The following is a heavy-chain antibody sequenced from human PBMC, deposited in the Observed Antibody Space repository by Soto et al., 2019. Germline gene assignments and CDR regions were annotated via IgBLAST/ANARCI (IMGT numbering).Heavy chain of an antibody. D-gene: IGHD2-15*01. CDR1: GGTFSSYT. CDR3: VRDLVGTPGPDSYFDY. V-gene: IGHV1-69*04. J-gene: IGHJ4*02. Sequence: ASVKVSCKASGGTFSSYTISWVRQAPGQGLEWMGRIIPILGIANYAQKFQGRVTITADKSTSTAYMELSSLRSEDTAVYYCVRDLVGTPGPDSYFDYWGQGTLVTSPQ. CDR2: IIPILGIA.